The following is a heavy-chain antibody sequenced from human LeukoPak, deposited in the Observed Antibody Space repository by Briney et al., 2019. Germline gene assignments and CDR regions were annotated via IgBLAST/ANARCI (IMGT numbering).Heavy chain of an antibody. D-gene: IGHD3-10*01. V-gene: IGHV3-21*04. CDR3: AKVPYSDYGSGRPPFMDV. CDR2: ISSSSSYI. J-gene: IGHJ6*02. CDR1: GFTFSSYS. Sequence: PGGSLRLSCAASGFTFSSYSMNWVRQAPGKGPEWVSSISSSSSYIYYADSVKGRFTISRDNSKNTLYLQMDSLRVEDTATYYCAKVPYSDYGSGRPPFMDVWGQGTTVAVSS.